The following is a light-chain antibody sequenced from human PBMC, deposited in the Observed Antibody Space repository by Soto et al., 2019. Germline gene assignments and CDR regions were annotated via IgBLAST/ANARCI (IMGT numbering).Light chain of an antibody. J-gene: IGKJ1*01. CDR2: GAS. V-gene: IGKV3-20*01. CDR1: QNIKSNY. CDR3: QQYGTSLRGT. Sequence: ESVLTQSPGTLSLSPGERATLSCRGSQNIKSNYLAWYRQKPGQAPRLLIYGASNRAAGVPDRFSGSGSGTDFTLTITILEPEDFAVYYCQQYGTSLRGTFGQGTKVEIK.